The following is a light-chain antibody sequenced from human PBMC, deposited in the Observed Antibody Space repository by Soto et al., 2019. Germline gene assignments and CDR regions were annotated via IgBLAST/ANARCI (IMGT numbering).Light chain of an antibody. CDR2: AAS. J-gene: IGKJ1*01. CDR1: QSVLYSSNNKNY. Sequence: DIVMTQSPDSLAVSLGERATINCKSSQSVLYSSNNKNYLAWYQQKPGKAPKLLIYAASSLQSGVPSRFSGSGSGTDFTLTISSLQPEDFATYYCLQDYNYPPGTFGQGTKVDIK. V-gene: IGKV4-1*01. CDR3: LQDYNYPPGT.